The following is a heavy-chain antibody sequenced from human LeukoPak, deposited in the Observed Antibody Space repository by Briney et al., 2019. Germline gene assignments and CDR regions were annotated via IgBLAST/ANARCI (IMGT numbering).Heavy chain of an antibody. V-gene: IGHV4-34*01. J-gene: IGHJ4*02. CDR1: GGSFSGYY. Sequence: SETLSLTCAVYGGSFSGYYWSWIRQPPGKGLEWIGEINQSGSTNYNPSLKSRVTISVDTSKNQFSLKLSSVTAADTAVYYCARSLFGVVMTFDYWGQGTLVTVSS. CDR2: INQSGST. D-gene: IGHD3-3*01. CDR3: ARSLFGVVMTFDY.